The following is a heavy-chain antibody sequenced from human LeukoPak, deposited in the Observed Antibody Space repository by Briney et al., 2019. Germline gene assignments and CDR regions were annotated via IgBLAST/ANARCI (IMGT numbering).Heavy chain of an antibody. D-gene: IGHD2-2*02. CDR2: ISYDGSNK. Sequence: GGSLRLSCAASGFTFSSYAMHRVRQAPGKGLEWVAVISYDGSNKYYADSVKGRFTISRDNSKNTLYLQMNSLRAEDTAVYYCARDECPLWSISCHRGFDPWGQGLLVTVSS. J-gene: IGHJ5*02. CDR3: ARDECPLWSISCHRGFDP. V-gene: IGHV3-30-3*01. CDR1: GFTFSSYA.